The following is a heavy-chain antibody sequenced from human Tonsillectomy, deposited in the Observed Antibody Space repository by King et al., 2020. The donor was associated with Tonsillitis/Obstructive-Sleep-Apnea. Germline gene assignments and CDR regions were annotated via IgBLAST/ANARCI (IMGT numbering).Heavy chain of an antibody. Sequence: EVQLVESGGDVVQPGGSLRLSCDASGVTFDDNSMLWVRQPPGKGLEWVAFISWDGSGAYYAESVKGRFTISRDNRKNSLYLQMKSLRAEDTALYYCAILESLYPWGQGTLLTVSS. J-gene: IGHJ5*02. V-gene: IGHV3-43*01. CDR3: AILESLYP. CDR2: ISWDGSGA. D-gene: IGHD3-3*02. CDR1: GVTFDDNS.